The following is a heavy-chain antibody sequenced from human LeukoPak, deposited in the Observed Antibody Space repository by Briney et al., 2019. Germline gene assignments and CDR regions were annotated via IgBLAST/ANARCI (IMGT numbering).Heavy chain of an antibody. D-gene: IGHD6-13*01. CDR2: IIPIFGTA. J-gene: IGHJ3*02. CDR1: GGTFSSYA. V-gene: IGHV1-69*01. CDR3: ARQQQLVLAGAFDI. Sequence: SVKVSCKASGGTFSSYAISWVRQAPGQGLEWMGGIIPIFGTANYAQKFQGRVTITADESTSTAYMELSSLGSEDTAVYYCARQQQLVLAGAFDIWGQETMVTVSS.